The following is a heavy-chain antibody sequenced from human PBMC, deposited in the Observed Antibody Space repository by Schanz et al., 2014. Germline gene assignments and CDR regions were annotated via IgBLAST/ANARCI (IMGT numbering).Heavy chain of an antibody. CDR1: GFTFFTYN. CDR3: ATSYSSSSYFYVMDV. V-gene: IGHV3-48*04. CDR2: IGSSSTTM. Sequence: EVQLLESGGGLVQPGGSLRLSCAASGFTFFTYNMNWVRQAPGRGLEWISYIGSSSTTMYYADSVKGRFTISRDNAKNSLFLQMNSLRAEDTAIYYCATSYSSSSYFYVMDVWGQGTTVTVSS. D-gene: IGHD6-6*01. J-gene: IGHJ6*02.